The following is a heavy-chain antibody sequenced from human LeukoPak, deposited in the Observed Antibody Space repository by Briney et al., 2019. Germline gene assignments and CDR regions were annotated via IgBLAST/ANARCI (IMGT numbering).Heavy chain of an antibody. J-gene: IGHJ4*02. CDR2: IYYSGST. V-gene: IGHV4-59*08. CDR3: ARHWETSSWYVDY. Sequence: LRLSCAASGFTFSSYEMNWIRQPPGKGLEWIGYIYYSGSTNYNPSLKSRVTISVDTSKNQLSLKLSSVTAADTAVYYCARHWETSSWYVDYWGQGILVTVSS. CDR1: GFTFSSYE. D-gene: IGHD6-13*01.